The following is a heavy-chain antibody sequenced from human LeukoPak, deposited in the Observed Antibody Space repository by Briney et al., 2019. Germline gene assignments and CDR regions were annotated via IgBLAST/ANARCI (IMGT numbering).Heavy chain of an antibody. CDR3: AREGYCSGGSCYSSYFDY. J-gene: IGHJ4*02. Sequence: SQTLSLTCTVSGASISSGTYYWSWIRQHPGRGLEWIGYIYYSGSTNYNPSLKSRVTISVDTSKNQFSLKLSSVTAADTAVYYCAREGYCSGGSCYSSYFDYWGQGTLVTVSS. D-gene: IGHD2-15*01. V-gene: IGHV4-61*01. CDR2: IYYSGST. CDR1: GASISSGTYY.